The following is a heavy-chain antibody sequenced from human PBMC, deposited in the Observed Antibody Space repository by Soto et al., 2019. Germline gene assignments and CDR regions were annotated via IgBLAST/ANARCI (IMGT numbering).Heavy chain of an antibody. D-gene: IGHD2-2*01. J-gene: IGHJ5*02. CDR3: ARDRGYCISTSCYGGWFDP. CDR1: GYTFTNYG. V-gene: IGHV1-18*01. Sequence: GASVKVSCKASGYTFTNYGISWVRQAPGQGLEWMGWISAYNGNTTYAQKFLGRVTMTRDTSTSTAYMELSSLRSEDTAVYYCARDRGYCISTSCYGGWFDPWGQGTLVTVSS. CDR2: ISAYNGNT.